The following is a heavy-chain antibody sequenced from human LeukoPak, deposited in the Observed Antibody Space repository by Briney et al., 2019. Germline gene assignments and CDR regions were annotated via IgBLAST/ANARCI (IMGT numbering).Heavy chain of an antibody. CDR2: ISSSGSLV. Sequence: GGSLRPSCAASGFDFNIYEMIWVRQAPGKEPGWISYISSSGSLVYYADSVKGRFTVSRDNAQKSLFLQMNGLRVEDTAMYYCARDSLHNYGGTGYGYYFDYWGQGTPVTVSS. CDR3: ARDSLHNYGGTGYGYYFDY. V-gene: IGHV3-48*03. J-gene: IGHJ4*02. CDR1: GFDFNIYE. D-gene: IGHD4/OR15-4a*01.